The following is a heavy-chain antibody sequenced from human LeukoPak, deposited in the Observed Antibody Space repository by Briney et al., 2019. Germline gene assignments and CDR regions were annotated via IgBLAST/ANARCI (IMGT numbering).Heavy chain of an antibody. Sequence: GGSLRLSCAASGFTFGGYSMHWVRQAPGKGLEWISYITTTSSTTYYIDSVEGRFTISRDNARNSLYLQMNSLRADDTAVYYCASGPTPGVAAAADYWGQGTLVTVSS. D-gene: IGHD6-13*01. J-gene: IGHJ4*02. CDR2: ITTTSSTT. CDR3: ASGPTPGVAAAADY. V-gene: IGHV3-48*01. CDR1: GFTFGGYS.